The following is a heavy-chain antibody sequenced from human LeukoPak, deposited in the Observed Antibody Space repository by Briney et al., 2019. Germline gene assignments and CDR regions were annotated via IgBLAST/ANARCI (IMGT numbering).Heavy chain of an antibody. V-gene: IGHV4-38-2*02. J-gene: IGHJ5*02. CDR2: IYHSGST. Sequence: PSETLSLTCTVSGYSISSGYYWGWIRQPPGKGLEWIGRIYHSGSTYYNPSLKSRVTISVDTSKNQFSLKLSSVTAADTAVYYCARDSVAARPDNPYNWFDPWGQGTLVTVSS. D-gene: IGHD6-6*01. CDR1: GYSISSGYY. CDR3: ARDSVAARPDNPYNWFDP.